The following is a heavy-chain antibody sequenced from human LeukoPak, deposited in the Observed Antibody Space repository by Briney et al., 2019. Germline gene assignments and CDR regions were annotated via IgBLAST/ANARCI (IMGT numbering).Heavy chain of an antibody. CDR2: INHSGST. J-gene: IGHJ4*02. CDR1: GGSFSGYY. Sequence: SETLSLTCAVYGGSFSGYYWSWIRQPPGKGLEWIGEINHSGSTNYNPSLKSRVTISVDTSKNQFSLKLSSVTAADTAVYYCARGSGYSNKPTDHWGQGTLVTVSS. D-gene: IGHD4-11*01. V-gene: IGHV4-34*01. CDR3: ARGSGYSNKPTDH.